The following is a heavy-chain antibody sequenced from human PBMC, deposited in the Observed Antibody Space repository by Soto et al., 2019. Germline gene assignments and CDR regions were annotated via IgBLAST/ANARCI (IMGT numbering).Heavy chain of an antibody. Sequence: RLSCAASGSSFSISAMHWVRQAPGKGPEWVAVISYDGSIKYYADSVKGRFTVSRDNSKNTLYLQMNSLRVEDTAVYYCARAEAVAGPYYFDYWGQGTLVTVSS. J-gene: IGHJ4*02. CDR1: GSSFSISA. D-gene: IGHD6-19*01. CDR3: ARAEAVAGPYYFDY. CDR2: ISYDGSIK. V-gene: IGHV3-30*04.